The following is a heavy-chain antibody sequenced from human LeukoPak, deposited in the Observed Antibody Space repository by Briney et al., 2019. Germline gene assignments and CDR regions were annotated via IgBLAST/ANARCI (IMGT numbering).Heavy chain of an antibody. Sequence: SETLSLTCTVSGGSISSSSYYWGWIRQPPGKGLEWIGSIYYSGSTYYNPSLKSRVTISVDTSKNQFSLKLSSVTAADTAVYYCARETVSYYDFWSGYYLRSNSYYYYYMDVWGKGTTVTVSS. D-gene: IGHD3-3*01. CDR3: ARETVSYYDFWSGYYLRSNSYYYYYMDV. J-gene: IGHJ6*03. CDR1: GGSISSSSYY. V-gene: IGHV4-39*07. CDR2: IYYSGST.